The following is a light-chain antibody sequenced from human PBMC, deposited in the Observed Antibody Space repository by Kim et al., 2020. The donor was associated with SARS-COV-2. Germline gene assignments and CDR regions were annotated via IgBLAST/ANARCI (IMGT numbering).Light chain of an antibody. J-gene: IGKJ4*01. V-gene: IGKV3-15*01. CDR3: QQYNRWPLT. CDR1: QSVYND. CDR2: GAS. Sequence: EIVMTQSPATLSVSPGERVTLSCRARQSVYNDLAWYQQKRGQPPRLLVYGASTRASGIPARFSGSGSGTEFTLTISGLQSEDFTIYFCQQYNRWPLTFGGGTKVDIK.